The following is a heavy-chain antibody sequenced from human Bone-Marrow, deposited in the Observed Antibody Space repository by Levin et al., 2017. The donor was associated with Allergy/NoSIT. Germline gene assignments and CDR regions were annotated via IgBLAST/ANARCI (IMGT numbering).Heavy chain of an antibody. CDR2: IFHTGST. CDR1: GGSIRSGGSS. J-gene: IGHJ5*02. D-gene: IGHD3-10*01. CDR3: ARSFTMLRGGFDP. V-gene: IGHV4-30-2*01. Sequence: SQTLSLTCALSGGSIRSGGSSWSWIRQPPGKGLAWIGYIFHTGSTYYNSSLKSRVTISVDRSKNQFSLKLTSVTAADTAVYYCARSFTMLRGGFDPWGQGILVTVSS.